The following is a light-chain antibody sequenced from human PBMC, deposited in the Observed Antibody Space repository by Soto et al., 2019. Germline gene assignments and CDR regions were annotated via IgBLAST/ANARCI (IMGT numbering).Light chain of an antibody. J-gene: IGKJ1*01. CDR2: GAS. CDR1: QSVSTNY. V-gene: IGKV3-20*01. Sequence: ENVMMQSPGTLSLSPGERATLSCRASQSVSTNYVAWYQQKPGQAPRLLIYGASSRASGIPDRFRGSGSGTDFTLTISRLEPEDFAVYYCQQYANSHGTFGQGTKVDIK. CDR3: QQYANSHGT.